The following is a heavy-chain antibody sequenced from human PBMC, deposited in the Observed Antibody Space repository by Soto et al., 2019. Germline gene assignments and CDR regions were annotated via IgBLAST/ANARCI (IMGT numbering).Heavy chain of an antibody. CDR3: GRACRKAARGYYDYGMDV. J-gene: IGHJ6*02. D-gene: IGHD6-6*01. CDR2: IYYSGST. Sequence: SEHLSLTCTVSGGSISSGGYYWSWIRQHPGKGLEWIGYIYYSGSTYYNPSLKTRVTISVDTSKHQISLMLTSVTAAVTAVSYCGRACRKAARGYYDYGMDVWGQGTTVTVSS. CDR1: GGSISSGGYY. V-gene: IGHV4-31*03.